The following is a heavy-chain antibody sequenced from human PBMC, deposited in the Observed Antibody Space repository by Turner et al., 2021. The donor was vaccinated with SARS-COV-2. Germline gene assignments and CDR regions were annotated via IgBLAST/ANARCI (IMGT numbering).Heavy chain of an antibody. Sequence: EVQLVESGGGEVRPGGSLRLSCAASGFTFDDYGMTWVRQALGRGLEWVSNINWSGNSTGYADSVKGRFTISRDNAKNSLYLQMDSLRAEDTALYHCARGTGAADYWGQGSLVTVSS. V-gene: IGHV3-20*01. D-gene: IGHD7-27*01. J-gene: IGHJ4*02. CDR1: GFTFDDYG. CDR3: ARGTGAADY. CDR2: INWSGNST.